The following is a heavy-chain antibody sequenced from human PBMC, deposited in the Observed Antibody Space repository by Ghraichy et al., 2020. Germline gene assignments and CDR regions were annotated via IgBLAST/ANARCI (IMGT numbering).Heavy chain of an antibody. CDR1: GFTFSTYP. Sequence: GGSLRLSCAASGFTFSTYPMHWLRLAPGKGLEWLAIISNDGIYKFYRDSVRGRFNISRDNAKNTLYLQMNSLRPEDAGVYHCARDRSGVAVAGTRGNFDSWGQGTLVAVSS. D-gene: IGHD6-19*01. CDR3: ARDRSGVAVAGTRGNFDS. J-gene: IGHJ4*02. CDR2: ISNDGIYK. V-gene: IGHV3-30*04.